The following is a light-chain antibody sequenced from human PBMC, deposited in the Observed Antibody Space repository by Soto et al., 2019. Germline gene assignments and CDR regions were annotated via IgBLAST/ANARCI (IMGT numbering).Light chain of an antibody. CDR3: QQSYSTPRT. Sequence: DIQMTQSPSSVSASVGDRVTITCRASQSISSYLNWYQQKPGKAPKLLIYAASSLQSGVPSRFSGSGSGTDFTLTISSLQPEDFATYYCQQSYSTPRTFGGGTKVDTK. CDR1: QSISSY. V-gene: IGKV1-39*01. CDR2: AAS. J-gene: IGKJ4*01.